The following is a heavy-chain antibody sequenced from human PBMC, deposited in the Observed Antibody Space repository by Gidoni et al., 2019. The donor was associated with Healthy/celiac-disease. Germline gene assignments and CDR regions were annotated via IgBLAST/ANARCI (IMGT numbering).Heavy chain of an antibody. CDR1: GFTFSSYS. D-gene: IGHD5-18*01. CDR3: ARDKSKSGYSYGYSGSGDY. J-gene: IGHJ4*02. CDR2: ISSSSSTI. Sequence: LRLSCAASGFTFSSYSMNWVRQAPGKGLEWVSYISSSSSTIYYADSVKGRFTISRDNAKNSLYLQMNSLRDEDTAVYYCARDKSKSGYSYGYSGSGDYWGQGTLVTVSS. V-gene: IGHV3-48*02.